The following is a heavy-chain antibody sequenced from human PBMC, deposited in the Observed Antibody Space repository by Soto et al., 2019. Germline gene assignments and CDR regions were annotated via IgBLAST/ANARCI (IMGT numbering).Heavy chain of an antibody. J-gene: IGHJ4*02. CDR3: AKEGLGPSFDY. CDR2: IRDNGSGK. D-gene: IGHD2-15*01. Sequence: GGSLRLSCAASGLTFSVHWMSWVRQAPGKGLEWVSAIRDNGSGKYYVDSVKGRFIISRDNSKNTLYLQMSGPRDEDTAVYYCAKEGLGPSFDYWGQGTLVTVSS. CDR1: GLTFSVHW. V-gene: IGHV3-23*01.